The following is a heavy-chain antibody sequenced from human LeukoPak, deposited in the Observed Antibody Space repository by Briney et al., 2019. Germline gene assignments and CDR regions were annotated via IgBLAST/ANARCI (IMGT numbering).Heavy chain of an antibody. V-gene: IGHV3-23*01. CDR2: ISGGGRTT. J-gene: IGHJ4*02. CDR3: AKNVVVKSTLDS. Sequence: GGSLRLSCAASGFTFSNHAMSGVRQAPGKRLQWVAVISGGGRTTEYADFVKGRFTISRDNSKNTLSLQMNSLTVEDTAIYFCAKNVVVKSTLDSCGQGTLVTVSS. CDR1: GFTFSNHA. D-gene: IGHD2-15*01.